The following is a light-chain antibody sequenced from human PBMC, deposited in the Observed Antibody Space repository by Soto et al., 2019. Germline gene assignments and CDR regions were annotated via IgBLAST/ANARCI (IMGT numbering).Light chain of an antibody. CDR2: GVT. Sequence: QSALTQPASVSGSPGPSITISCTGTSSDVGGYNSVSWYQQHPGKAPKLMIYGVTNRPSGVSNRFSGSKSGNTASLTISGLQAEDEADYYCSSYTSSTTLSVVFGGGTKLTVL. J-gene: IGLJ2*01. CDR1: SSDVGGYNS. V-gene: IGLV2-14*01. CDR3: SSYTSSTTLSVV.